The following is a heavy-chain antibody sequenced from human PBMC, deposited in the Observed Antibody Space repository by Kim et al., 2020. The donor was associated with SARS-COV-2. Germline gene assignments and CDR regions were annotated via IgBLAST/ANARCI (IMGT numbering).Heavy chain of an antibody. CDR1: GYSFTSYW. D-gene: IGHD1-26*01. CDR3: ARQGWEYRGSYYYYYGMDV. Sequence: GESLKISCKGSGYSFTSYWIAWVRQMPGKGLEWMGIIYPGDSDTRYSPSFQGQVTISADKSISTAYLQWSSLKASDTAMYYCARQGWEYRGSYYYYYGMDVWGQGTTVTVSS. V-gene: IGHV5-51*01. CDR2: IYPGDSDT. J-gene: IGHJ6*02.